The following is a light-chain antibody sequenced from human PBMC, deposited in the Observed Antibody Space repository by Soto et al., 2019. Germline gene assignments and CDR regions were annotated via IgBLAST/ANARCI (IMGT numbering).Light chain of an antibody. V-gene: IGKV3-20*01. CDR3: QQYGISPRT. Sequence: EILLTQSPGTLSLSPGEISTLSCRTSQSVSSNYLAWYQQKPGQAPRLFIYGASSRATGIPDRFSGSGSGTDFTLSISRLEPEDFAVYYCQQYGISPRTFGQGTRWIS. CDR2: GAS. CDR1: QSVSSNY. J-gene: IGKJ1*01.